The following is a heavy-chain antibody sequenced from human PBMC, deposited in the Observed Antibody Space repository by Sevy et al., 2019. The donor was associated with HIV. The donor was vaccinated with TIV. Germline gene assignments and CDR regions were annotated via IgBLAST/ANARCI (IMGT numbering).Heavy chain of an antibody. J-gene: IGHJ3*02. V-gene: IGHV4-39*01. Sequence: SESLSLTCTVSGGSISSSSYYWGWIRQPPGKGLEWIGSIYYSGSTYYNPSLKSRVTISVDTSKNQFSLKLSSVTAADTAVYYCAWTSGTYAFDIWGQGTMVTVSS. CDR2: IYYSGST. D-gene: IGHD1-26*01. CDR3: AWTSGTYAFDI. CDR1: GGSISSSSYY.